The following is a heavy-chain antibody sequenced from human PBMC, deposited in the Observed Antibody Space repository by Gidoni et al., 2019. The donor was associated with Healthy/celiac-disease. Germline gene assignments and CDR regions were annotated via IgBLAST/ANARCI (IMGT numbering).Heavy chain of an antibody. CDR1: VGSISSYY. V-gene: IGHV4-59*01. CDR2: IYYSGST. CDR3: ARDGSTMVRGVTYYYYGMDV. D-gene: IGHD3-10*01. Sequence: QVQLQESGPGLVKPSETLSLTCTVSVGSISSYYWSWIRQPPGKGLEWIGYIYYSGSTNYNPALKSRVTISVDTSKNQFSLKLSSVTAADTAVYYCARDGSTMVRGVTYYYYGMDVWGQGTTVTVSS. J-gene: IGHJ6*02.